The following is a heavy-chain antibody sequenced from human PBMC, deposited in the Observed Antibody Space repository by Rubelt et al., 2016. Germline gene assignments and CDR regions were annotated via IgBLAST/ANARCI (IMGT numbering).Heavy chain of an antibody. CDR3: AKDIAGGWSKGPEL. D-gene: IGHD6-19*01. V-gene: IGHV3-30*18. Sequence: VQLVESGGGLVKPRRSLGLSCTVSGITFNDYGMHWVRQSPGKGLAWVDVVSCDGIDTHYADSVRGRFTISRDKSKNTLYLQMNSLTVEDTAVYYCAKDIAGGWSKGPELWGQGTLVTGSS. CDR1: GITFNDYG. J-gene: IGHJ4*02. CDR2: VSCDGIDT.